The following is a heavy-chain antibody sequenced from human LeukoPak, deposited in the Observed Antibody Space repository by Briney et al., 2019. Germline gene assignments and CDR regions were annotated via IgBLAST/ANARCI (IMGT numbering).Heavy chain of an antibody. V-gene: IGHV3-74*01. Sequence: PGGSLRLSCAASGFTFSSYWMHWVRQGPGKGLVWVSRINSDGSGTSYADSVKGRFTISRDNAKNTLYLQMNSLRAEDTAVYYCARVGCSGTNCYDGVGRAAWFDPWGQGTLVTVSS. CDR3: ARVGCSGTNCYDGVGRAAWFDP. CDR1: GFTFSSYW. CDR2: INSDGSGT. J-gene: IGHJ5*02. D-gene: IGHD2-2*01.